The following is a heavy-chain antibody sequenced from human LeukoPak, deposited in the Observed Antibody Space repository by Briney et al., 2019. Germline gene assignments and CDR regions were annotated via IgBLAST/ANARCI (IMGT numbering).Heavy chain of an antibody. Sequence: SETLSLTCTVSGGSISSSSYYWGWIRQPPGKGLEWIGSIYYSGSTYYNPSLKSRVTISVDTSKNQFSLKLSSVTAADTAVYYCARLRLWLPLDYWGQGTLVTVSS. CDR2: IYYSGST. J-gene: IGHJ4*02. D-gene: IGHD5-12*01. CDR1: GGSISSSSYY. V-gene: IGHV4-39*01. CDR3: ARLRLWLPLDY.